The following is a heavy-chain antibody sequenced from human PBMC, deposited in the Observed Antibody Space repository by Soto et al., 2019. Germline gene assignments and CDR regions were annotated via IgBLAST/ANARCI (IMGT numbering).Heavy chain of an antibody. J-gene: IGHJ2*01. CDR1: GFTFSSYA. CDR3: ARPLWRDDYNWGYFDL. V-gene: IGHV3-30-3*01. CDR2: ISYDGSNK. D-gene: IGHD4-4*01. Sequence: QVQLVESGGGVVQPGRSLRLSCAASGFTFSSYAMHWVRQAPGKGLEWVAVISYDGSNKYYADSVKGRVTISRDNSKNTLYLQMNSLRAEDTAVYYCARPLWRDDYNWGYFDLWGRGTLFTVSS.